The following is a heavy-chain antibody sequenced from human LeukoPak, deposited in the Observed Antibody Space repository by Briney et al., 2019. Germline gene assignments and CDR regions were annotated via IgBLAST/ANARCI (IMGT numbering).Heavy chain of an antibody. D-gene: IGHD6-13*01. CDR3: ARVLRIAAAGSWYNGMDV. V-gene: IGHV3-48*02. CDR2: ISRSSTDM. Sequence: PGGSLRLSCAASGFTFTSYSLNWVRQAPGKGLEWVSYISRSSTDMYYADSVKGRFTISRDNAKHSLYLQMSSLRDENTAVYCCARVLRIAAAGSWYNGMDVWGQGTTVTVSS. J-gene: IGHJ6*01. CDR1: GFTFTSYS.